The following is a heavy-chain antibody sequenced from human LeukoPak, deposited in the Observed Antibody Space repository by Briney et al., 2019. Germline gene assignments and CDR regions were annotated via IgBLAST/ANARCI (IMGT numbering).Heavy chain of an antibody. CDR1: GFTFSIYY. CDR3: ARDEGAFDI. CDR2: ISSTSSTI. Sequence: RPGGSQRLSCAASGFTFSIYYMNWVRQAPGKGLEWVSYISSTSSTIYFADSVKGRFTISRDNAKNSLYLQMNSLRAEDTAVYYCARDEGAFDIWGQGTMVTVSS. J-gene: IGHJ3*02. V-gene: IGHV3-48*01.